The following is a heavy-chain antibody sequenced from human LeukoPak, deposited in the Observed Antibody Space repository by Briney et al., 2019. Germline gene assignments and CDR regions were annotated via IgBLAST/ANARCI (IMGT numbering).Heavy chain of an antibody. D-gene: IGHD3-10*01. J-gene: IGHJ4*02. CDR2: MSYHGNNK. CDR3: AKMGSPITMVRGVPFDY. Sequence: PGGSLRLSCAASGFTFSTHGMHWVRQAPGKGLEWVAAMSYHGNNKYYADSVKGRFTISRDNSKNTLYVQMNRLRAEDTAVYYCAKMGSPITMVRGVPFDYWGQGTLVTVSS. V-gene: IGHV3-30*18. CDR1: GFTFSTHG.